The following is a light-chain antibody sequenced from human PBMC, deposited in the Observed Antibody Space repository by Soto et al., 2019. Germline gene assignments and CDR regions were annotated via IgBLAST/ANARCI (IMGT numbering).Light chain of an antibody. CDR2: AAS. CDR3: QQYNNWPPRYT. J-gene: IGKJ2*01. CDR1: QSISRN. V-gene: IGKV3-15*01. Sequence: EIVMTQSPATLSLSLGERATLSCRASQSISRNLAWYHQRPGQAPRLLIYAASTRATGIPARFSGSGSGTDFTLTISGLKSEDFEVYFCQQYNNWPPRYTFGQGTKLEIK.